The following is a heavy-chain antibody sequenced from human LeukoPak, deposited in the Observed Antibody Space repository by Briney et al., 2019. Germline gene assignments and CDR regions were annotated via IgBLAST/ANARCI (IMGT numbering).Heavy chain of an antibody. Sequence: GGSLRLSCAASGFTFSSYWMSWVRQAPGKGLEWVANIKQDGSEKYYVDPVKGRFTISRDNAKNSLYLQMNSLRAEDTAVYYCARGSLAWSGTFDYWGQGTLVTVSS. V-gene: IGHV3-7*01. J-gene: IGHJ4*02. CDR1: GFTFSSYW. CDR2: IKQDGSEK. CDR3: ARGSLAWSGTFDY. D-gene: IGHD3-3*01.